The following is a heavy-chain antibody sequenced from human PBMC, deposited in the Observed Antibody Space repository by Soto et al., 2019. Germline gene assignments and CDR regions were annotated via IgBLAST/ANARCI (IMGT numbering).Heavy chain of an antibody. CDR2: IYPGDSDT. Sequence: PGESLKISCKGSGYSFTSYWIGWVRQMPGKGLEWMGIIYPGDSDTRYSPSFQGQVTISADKSISTAYLQWSSLKASDTAMYYCARTRLGYCSGGSCYQSDEYYYYGMDVWGQGTTVTVSS. CDR3: ARTRLGYCSGGSCYQSDEYYYYGMDV. J-gene: IGHJ6*02. D-gene: IGHD2-15*01. CDR1: GYSFTSYW. V-gene: IGHV5-51*01.